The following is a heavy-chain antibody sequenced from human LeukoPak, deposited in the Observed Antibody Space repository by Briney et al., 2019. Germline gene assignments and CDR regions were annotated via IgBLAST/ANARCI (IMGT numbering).Heavy chain of an antibody. Sequence: PGGSLRLSCAASGFTFSDYYMSWIRQAPGKGLECVSYISSSGNTTYHADSVKGRFTISRDNAKNSLYLQMNSLRAEDTAVYYCARDLSGVTGYTYGRGIDYWGQGTLVTVSS. V-gene: IGHV3-11*04. CDR2: ISSSGNTT. CDR1: GFTFSDYY. D-gene: IGHD5-18*01. J-gene: IGHJ4*02. CDR3: ARDLSGVTGYTYGRGIDY.